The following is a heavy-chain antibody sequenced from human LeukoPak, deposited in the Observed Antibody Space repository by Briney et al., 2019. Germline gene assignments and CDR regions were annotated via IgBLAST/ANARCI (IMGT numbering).Heavy chain of an antibody. D-gene: IGHD4-17*01. Sequence: GGSLRLSCAASGFTFSGSAMHWVRQASGKGLEWVGRISSKANSYATAYAASVKGRFTISRDDSKDTAYLQMNSLKTEDTAVYYCTRPGYGDYYYYYYMDVWGKGTTVTISS. V-gene: IGHV3-73*01. CDR2: ISSKANSYAT. J-gene: IGHJ6*03. CDR1: GFTFSGSA. CDR3: TRPGYGDYYYYYYMDV.